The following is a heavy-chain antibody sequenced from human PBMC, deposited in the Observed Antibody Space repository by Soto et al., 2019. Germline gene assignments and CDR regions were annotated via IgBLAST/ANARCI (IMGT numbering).Heavy chain of an antibody. D-gene: IGHD3-10*01. CDR2: IYYSGST. CDR3: AGQYGSGSYWFDY. Sequence: SETLSLTCTVSGGSISSSSYYWGWIRQPPGKGLEWIGSIYYSGSTYYNPSLKSRVTISVDTSKNQFSLMLSSVTAADTAVYCGAGQYGSGSYWFDYWGQGTLVTVSS. CDR1: GGSISSSSYY. V-gene: IGHV4-39*01. J-gene: IGHJ4*02.